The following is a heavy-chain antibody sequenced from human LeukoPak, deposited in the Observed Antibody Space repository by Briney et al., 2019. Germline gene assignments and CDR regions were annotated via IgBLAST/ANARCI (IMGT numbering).Heavy chain of an antibody. D-gene: IGHD6-13*01. V-gene: IGHV3-30-3*01. CDR2: ISYDGSNK. J-gene: IGHJ3*02. CDR3: AREEQQLVHAFDI. Sequence: PGGSLRLSCAASGFTFSSYAMHWVRQAPGKGLEWVAVISYDGSNKYYADSVKGRFTISRDNSKNTLYLQMNSLRAEDTAVYYCAREEQQLVHAFDIWGQGTMVTVSS. CDR1: GFTFSSYA.